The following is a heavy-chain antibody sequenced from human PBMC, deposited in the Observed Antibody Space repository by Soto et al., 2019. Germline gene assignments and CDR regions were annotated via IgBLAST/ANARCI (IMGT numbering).Heavy chain of an antibody. CDR2: ISSSGTTI. V-gene: IGHV3-11*01. Sequence: QVQLVESGGGLVKPGGSLRLSCAASGFIFSDYYMSWIRQTPGKGLEWVSYISSSGTTIYYADYVKGRFTISRDNAKNSPYLQINSLRAEDTAVYSCAEVTLGYWYFNLWGRGTLVTVSS. D-gene: IGHD2-21*02. CDR1: GFIFSDYY. CDR3: AEVTLGYWYFNL. J-gene: IGHJ2*01.